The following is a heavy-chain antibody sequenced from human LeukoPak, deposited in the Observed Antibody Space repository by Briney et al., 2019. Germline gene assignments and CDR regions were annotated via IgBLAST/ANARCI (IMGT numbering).Heavy chain of an antibody. CDR2: INHSGST. CDR3: ARSVSDY. CDR1: GGSFSGYY. Sequence: SETLSLTCAVYGGSFSGYYWSWIRQPPGKGLEWIGEINHSGSTNYNPSLKSRVTISVDTSKNQFSLKLGSVTAADTAVYYCARSVSDYWGQGTLVTVSS. J-gene: IGHJ4*02. V-gene: IGHV4-34*01.